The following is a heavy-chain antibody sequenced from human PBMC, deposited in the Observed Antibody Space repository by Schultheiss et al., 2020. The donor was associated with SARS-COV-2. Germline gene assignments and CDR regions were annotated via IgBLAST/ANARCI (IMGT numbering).Heavy chain of an antibody. CDR3: ARDSGRYSSGWYYYGMDV. J-gene: IGHJ6*02. CDR1: GFTFSNYA. V-gene: IGHV3-30*04. CDR2: ISYDGRNK. D-gene: IGHD6-19*01. Sequence: GGSLRLSCAASGFTFSNYAMHWVRQAPGKGLEWVAVISYDGRNKYYADSVKGRFTISRDNAKNTLYLQMNSLRAEDTAVYYCARDSGRYSSGWYYYGMDVWGQGTTVTVSS.